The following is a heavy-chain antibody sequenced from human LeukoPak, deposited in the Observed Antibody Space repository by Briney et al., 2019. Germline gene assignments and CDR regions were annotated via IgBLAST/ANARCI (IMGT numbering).Heavy chain of an antibody. Sequence: SETLSLTCTVSGDSISSSSYSWGWIRQPPGKGLEWIGSIYYSGSTYYNPSLKSRVTISVDTSKNQFSLKLSSVTAADTAVYYCARDLAYGSSLRGAFDIWGQGTMVIVSS. D-gene: IGHD6-13*01. J-gene: IGHJ3*02. CDR1: GDSISSSSYS. V-gene: IGHV4-39*07. CDR3: ARDLAYGSSLRGAFDI. CDR2: IYYSGST.